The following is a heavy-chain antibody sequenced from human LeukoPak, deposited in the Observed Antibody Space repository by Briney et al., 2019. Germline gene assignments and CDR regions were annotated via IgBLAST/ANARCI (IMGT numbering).Heavy chain of an antibody. Sequence: GGSLRLSCAASGFTFSSYGMHWIRQAPGKGLEWVAFIRCDGSNKYYADSVKGRFTISRDNSKNTLYLQMNSLRAEDTAVYYCAKDLPYYYGSGSYSSPYYFDYWGQGTLVTVSS. D-gene: IGHD3-10*01. V-gene: IGHV3-30*02. J-gene: IGHJ4*02. CDR3: AKDLPYYYGSGSYSSPYYFDY. CDR1: GFTFSSYG. CDR2: IRCDGSNK.